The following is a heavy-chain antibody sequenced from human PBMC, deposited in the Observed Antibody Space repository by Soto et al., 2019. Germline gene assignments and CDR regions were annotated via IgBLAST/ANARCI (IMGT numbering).Heavy chain of an antibody. CDR2: ISHDGSKK. CDR3: ARGEYFYDTIGYSPVFDY. D-gene: IGHD3-22*01. J-gene: IGHJ4*02. V-gene: IGHV3-30*04. Sequence: QVQLVESGGGVVQPGRSLRLSCSASEFTFSHYAMHWVRQAPGKGLEWVAVISHDGSKKNSTDSVKGRFTISRDNSKNTLYLQMNSLRADDTAVYYCARGEYFYDTIGYSPVFDYWGQGTLVTVSS. CDR1: EFTFSHYA.